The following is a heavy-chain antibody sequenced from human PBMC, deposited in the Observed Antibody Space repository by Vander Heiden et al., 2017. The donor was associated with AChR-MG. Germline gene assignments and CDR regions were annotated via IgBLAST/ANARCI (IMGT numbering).Heavy chain of an antibody. D-gene: IGHD2-15*01. CDR2: IYYSGST. CDR1: GGPISSSSYY. J-gene: IGHJ4*02. V-gene: IGHV4-39*01. Sequence: QLQLQESGPGLVQPSETLSLTLTVTGGPISSSSYYWGWIRQPPGKGLEWIGSIYYSGSTYYNPSLKSRVTISVDTSKNQFSLKLSSVTAADTAVYYCASGSGGSCLDYWGQGTLVTVSS. CDR3: ASGSGGSCLDY.